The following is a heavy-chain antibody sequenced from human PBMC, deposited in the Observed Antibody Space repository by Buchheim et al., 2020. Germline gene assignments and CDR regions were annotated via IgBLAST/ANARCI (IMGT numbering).Heavy chain of an antibody. CDR1: GFTFRSYA. V-gene: IGHV3-23*01. CDR3: AKEHLLWFRELYPLDY. J-gene: IGHJ4*02. Sequence: EVQLLESGGGLVQPGGSLRLSCAASGFTFRSYAMSWVRQAPGKGMEWVSAISGSGGRTYYADSVKGRFTISRDNSKKTLYLQMNSLRAEDTAVYYCAKEHLLWFRELYPLDYWGQGTL. D-gene: IGHD3-10*01. CDR2: ISGSGGRT.